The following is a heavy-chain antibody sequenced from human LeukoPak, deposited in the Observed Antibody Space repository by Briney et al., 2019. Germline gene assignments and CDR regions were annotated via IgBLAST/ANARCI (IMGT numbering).Heavy chain of an antibody. CDR1: GYTFTGYY. CDR3: ARDSGYSYGYAGDFVFDC. V-gene: IGHV1-2*02. Sequence: ASVKVSCKASGYTFTGYYMHWVRQAPGQGLEWMGWINPNSGGTNYAQKFQGRVTMTRDTSISTAYMELSRLRSDDTAVYYCARDSGYSYGYAGDFVFDCWGQGTLVTVSS. CDR2: INPNSGGT. D-gene: IGHD5-18*01. J-gene: IGHJ4*02.